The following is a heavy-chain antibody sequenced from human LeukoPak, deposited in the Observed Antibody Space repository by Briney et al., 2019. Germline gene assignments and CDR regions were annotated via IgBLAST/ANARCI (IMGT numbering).Heavy chain of an antibody. CDR3: ATDLGVEPAFVHVY. CDR2: IDPEDGET. CDR1: GYTFTDDS. D-gene: IGHD5-18*01. J-gene: IGHJ4*02. V-gene: IGHV1-69-2*01. Sequence: ASVKVSRKVTGYTFTDDSINWVQQAPGKGLEWMGLIDPEDGETKYAEKFQGRVTITADRSTDTAYMELSSLRSDDTAVYYCATDLGVEPAFVHVYWGQGTLVTVSS.